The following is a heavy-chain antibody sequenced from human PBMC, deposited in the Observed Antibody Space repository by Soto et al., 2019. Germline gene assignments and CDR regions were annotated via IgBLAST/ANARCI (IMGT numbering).Heavy chain of an antibody. CDR1: GGSISSYY. D-gene: IGHD3-16*01. CDR2: IYYSGST. J-gene: IGHJ4*02. CDR3: GRVTFGGVPY. V-gene: IGHV4-59*01. Sequence: PSETLSLTCTVSGGSISSYYWSWIRQPPGKGLEWIGYIYYSGSTNYNPSLKSRVTISVDTSKNQFSLKLSSVTAADTAVYYCGRVTFGGVPYGGQGTLVTVSS.